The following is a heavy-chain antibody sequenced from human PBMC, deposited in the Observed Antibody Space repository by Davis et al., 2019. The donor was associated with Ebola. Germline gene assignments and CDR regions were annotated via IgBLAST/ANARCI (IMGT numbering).Heavy chain of an antibody. CDR3: HYDCSGGSCLQGFDY. V-gene: IGHV4-34*01. CDR1: GGSFSGYY. Sequence: SETLSLTCAVYGGSFSGYYWSWIRQPPGKGLEWIGEINHSGSTNYNPSLKSRVTISVDTSKNQFSLKLSSVTAAGTAVYYCHYDCSGGSCLQGFDYWGQGTLVTVSS. J-gene: IGHJ4*02. D-gene: IGHD2-15*01. CDR2: INHSGST.